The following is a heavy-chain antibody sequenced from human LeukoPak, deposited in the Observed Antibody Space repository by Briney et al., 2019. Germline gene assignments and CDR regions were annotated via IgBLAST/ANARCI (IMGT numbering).Heavy chain of an antibody. CDR2: IKQDGSEK. J-gene: IGHJ4*02. CDR1: GITFSSYS. V-gene: IGHV3-7*04. D-gene: IGHD3-16*02. Sequence: PGGSLRLSCAASGITFSSYSINWVRQAPGKGLEWVANIKQDGSEKYYVDSVKGRFTISRDNAKNSLYLQMNSLRAEDTAVYYCARIVGDYWGQGTLVTVSS. CDR3: ARIVGDY.